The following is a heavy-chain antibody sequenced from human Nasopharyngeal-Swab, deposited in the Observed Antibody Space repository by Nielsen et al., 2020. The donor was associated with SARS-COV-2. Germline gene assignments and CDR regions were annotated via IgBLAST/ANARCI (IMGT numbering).Heavy chain of an antibody. V-gene: IGHV3-21*01. CDR1: GFTFSSYS. CDR3: ARDRALRYFEGLDY. CDR2: ISSSSSYI. Sequence: GGSLRLSCAASGFTFSSYSMNWVLQAPGKGLEWVSSISSSSSYIYYADSVKGRFTISRDNAKNSLYLQMNSLRAEDTAVYYCARDRALRYFEGLDYWGQGTLVTVSS. D-gene: IGHD3-9*01. J-gene: IGHJ4*02.